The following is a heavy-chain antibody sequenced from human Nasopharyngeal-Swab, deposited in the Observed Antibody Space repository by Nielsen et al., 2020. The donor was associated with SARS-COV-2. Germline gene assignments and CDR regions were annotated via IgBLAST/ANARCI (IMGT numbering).Heavy chain of an antibody. CDR1: GFTFNSFA. CDR3: AKANTRDFDY. Sequence: GESLKISCAASGFTFNSFAMSWVRQAPGKGLEWVSGISGGGDSTHYADSVKGRFTIFRDNSRKTLYLQMNSLRAEDTAVYHCAKANTRDFDYWGQGTLVTVSS. J-gene: IGHJ4*02. CDR2: ISGGGDST. V-gene: IGHV3-23*01.